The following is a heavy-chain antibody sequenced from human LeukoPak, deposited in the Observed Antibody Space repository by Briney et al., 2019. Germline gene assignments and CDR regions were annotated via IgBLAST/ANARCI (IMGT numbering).Heavy chain of an antibody. V-gene: IGHV4-38-2*02. Sequence: PSETLSLTCSVSGYSISSDCYWAWIRQPPGQGLEWIWGIYHSGYTYYYPSLKSRVTLSVDTSKNQFSLRLSSVTAADTAVYYCARAPRDSNGYYMRSFDSWGQGTLVIVSS. D-gene: IGHD3-22*01. CDR3: ARAPRDSNGYYMRSFDS. CDR2: IYHSGYT. CDR1: GYSISSDCY. J-gene: IGHJ4*02.